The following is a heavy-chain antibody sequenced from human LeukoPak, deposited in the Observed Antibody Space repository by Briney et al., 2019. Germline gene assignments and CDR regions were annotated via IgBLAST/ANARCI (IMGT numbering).Heavy chain of an antibody. CDR3: AKDIYTAMVTRYFDY. D-gene: IGHD5-18*01. CDR2: FDPEDGET. Sequence: ASVKVSCKASGYTFTSSYMHWVRQAPGQGLEWMGGFDPEDGETIYAQKFQGRVTMTEDTSTDTAYMELSSLRAEDTALYYCAKDIYTAMVTRYFDYWGQGTLVTVSS. V-gene: IGHV1-24*01. CDR1: GYTFTSSY. J-gene: IGHJ4*02.